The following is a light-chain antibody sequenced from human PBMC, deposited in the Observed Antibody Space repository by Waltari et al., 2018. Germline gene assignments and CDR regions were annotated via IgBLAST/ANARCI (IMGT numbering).Light chain of an antibody. CDR3: QQYYSSPYT. V-gene: IGKV4-1*01. CDR1: QSVLYSSNNKNY. Sequence: DILMNQSPDSLAVSLGERATINFKSSQSVLYSSNNKNYLAWFQQKPGQPPKLPISWASTRESGVPDRFSGSGSGTDFTLTISSLQAEDVADYHCQQYYSSPYTFGPGTKVDIK. J-gene: IGKJ3*01. CDR2: WAS.